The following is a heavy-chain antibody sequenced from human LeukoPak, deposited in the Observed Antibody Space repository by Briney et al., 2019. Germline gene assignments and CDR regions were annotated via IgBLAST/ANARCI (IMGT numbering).Heavy chain of an antibody. CDR2: ISGSGGST. Sequence: GRSLRLSCAASGFTFDDYAMSWVRQAPGKGLEWVSTISGSGGSTYYADSVKGRFTISRDNSKNTVYLQMNSLRAEDTAVYYCAKGYQWGYPPGAFDIWGQGTMVTVSS. CDR1: GFTFDDYA. CDR3: AKGYQWGYPPGAFDI. J-gene: IGHJ3*02. V-gene: IGHV3-23*01. D-gene: IGHD2-8*01.